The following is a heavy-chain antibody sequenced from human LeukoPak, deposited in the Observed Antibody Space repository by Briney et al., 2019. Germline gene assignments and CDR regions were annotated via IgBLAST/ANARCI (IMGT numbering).Heavy chain of an antibody. J-gene: IGHJ5*02. Sequence: GASVKVSCKASGYTFTSYYMHWVRQAPGQGLEWMGIINPSGGGTSYAQKFQGRVTMTRDTSTSTVYMEMSSLRSEDTAVYYCARDLDSSSWYAYRFDPWGQGTLVTVSS. CDR2: INPSGGGT. D-gene: IGHD6-13*01. CDR3: ARDLDSSSWYAYRFDP. V-gene: IGHV1-46*01. CDR1: GYTFTSYY.